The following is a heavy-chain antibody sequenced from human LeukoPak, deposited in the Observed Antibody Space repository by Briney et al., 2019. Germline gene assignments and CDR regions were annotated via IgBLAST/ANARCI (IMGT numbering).Heavy chain of an antibody. CDR1: GGSISSSTYY. CDR3: ARHVSDGSGSYFYYYMDV. J-gene: IGHJ6*03. Sequence: PSETLSLTCTASGGSISSSTYYWGWIRQPPGKGLEWIGSIYYSGSTFYSPSPKTRVTMSVDTSKNQFSLKLRSVTAADTAVYHCARHVSDGSGSYFYYYMDVWGKGTTVTVSS. CDR2: IYYSGST. V-gene: IGHV4-39*01. D-gene: IGHD3-10*01.